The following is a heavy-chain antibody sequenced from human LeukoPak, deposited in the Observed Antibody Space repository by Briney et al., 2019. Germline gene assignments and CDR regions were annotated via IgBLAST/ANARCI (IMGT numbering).Heavy chain of an antibody. CDR2: IYYRGST. J-gene: IGHJ3*02. CDR3: ARSSYYYGADALDI. Sequence: SETLSLTCTVSGGSISSYYWNWIRQPPGKGLEWIGYIYYRGSTSYNPSLKSRVTISVDTSKNQFSLKLSSVTAADTAVYYCARSSYYYGADALDIWGQGTMVTVSS. D-gene: IGHD3-10*01. CDR1: GGSISSYY. V-gene: IGHV4-59*01.